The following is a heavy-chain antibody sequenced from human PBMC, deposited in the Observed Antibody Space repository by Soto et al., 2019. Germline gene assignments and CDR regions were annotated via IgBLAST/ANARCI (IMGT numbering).Heavy chain of an antibody. CDR1: GFTFSRDG. CDR2: ITDNGGST. J-gene: IGHJ4*02. V-gene: IGHV3-23*01. CDR3: AKERASTTALDY. D-gene: IGHD5-12*01. Sequence: GWSLRLSCAASGFTFSRDGMSWVRQAPGKGLEWVSLITDNGGSTYYADSVKGRFTISRDNTKNTLFLQMNSLRAEDTAVYHCAKERASTTALDYWGQGALVTVSS.